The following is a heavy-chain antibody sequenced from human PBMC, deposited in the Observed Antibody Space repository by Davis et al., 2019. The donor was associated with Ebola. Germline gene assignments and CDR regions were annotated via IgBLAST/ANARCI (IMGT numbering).Heavy chain of an antibody. J-gene: IGHJ6*03. CDR2: IYPGDSDT. Sequence: GESLKISCKGSGYSFTSYWIAWVRQLPGKGLEWMGIIYPGDSDTRYSPSFQGQVTISAVKSIDTAYLQWSSLKASDTATYYCARRYSGGSFYYMDVWGKGTTVTVSS. CDR1: GYSFTSYW. V-gene: IGHV5-51*01. CDR3: ARRYSGGSFYYMDV. D-gene: IGHD2-21*01.